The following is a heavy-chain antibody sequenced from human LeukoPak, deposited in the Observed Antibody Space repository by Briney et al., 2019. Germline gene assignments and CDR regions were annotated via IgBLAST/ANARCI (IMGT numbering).Heavy chain of an antibody. Sequence: ASVKVSCKASGYTFTGYYMHWVRQAPGQGLEWMGWINPNSGGTNYAQKLQGRVTMTTDTSTSTAYMELRSLRSDDTAVYYCARDRPYDSSGYSNFHYWGQGTLVTVSS. J-gene: IGHJ4*02. CDR2: INPNSGGT. V-gene: IGHV1-2*02. D-gene: IGHD3-22*01. CDR3: ARDRPYDSSGYSNFHY. CDR1: GYTFTGYY.